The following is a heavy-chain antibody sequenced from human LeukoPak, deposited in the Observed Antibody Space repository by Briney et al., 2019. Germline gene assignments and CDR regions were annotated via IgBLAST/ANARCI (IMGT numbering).Heavy chain of an antibody. CDR3: ARDCEYDSSGYFHDY. V-gene: IGHV3-11*05. Sequence: GGSLRLSCAASGFTFSDYYVSWIRQAPGKGLEWVSYISSSSSYTNYADSVKGRFTISRDNAKNSLYLQMNSLRAEDTAVYYCARDCEYDSSGYFHDYWGQGTLVTVSS. CDR1: GFTFSDYY. J-gene: IGHJ4*02. CDR2: ISSSSSYT. D-gene: IGHD3-22*01.